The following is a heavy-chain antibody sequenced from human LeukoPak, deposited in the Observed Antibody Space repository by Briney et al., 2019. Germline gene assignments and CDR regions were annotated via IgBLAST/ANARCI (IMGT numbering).Heavy chain of an antibody. Sequence: SETLSLTCTVPGGSISSYYWSWIRQPPGKGLEWIGRIYTSGSTNYNPSLKSRVTMSVDTSKNQFSLKLSSVTAADTAVYYCARLMATVTTGWFDPWGQGTLVTVSS. V-gene: IGHV4-4*07. CDR3: ARLMATVTTGWFDP. D-gene: IGHD4-17*01. CDR2: IYTSGST. CDR1: GGSISSYY. J-gene: IGHJ5*02.